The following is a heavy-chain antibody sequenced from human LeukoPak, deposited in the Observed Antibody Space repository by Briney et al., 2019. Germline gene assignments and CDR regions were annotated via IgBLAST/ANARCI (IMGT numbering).Heavy chain of an antibody. D-gene: IGHD3-22*01. CDR1: GYTFTGHY. V-gene: IGHV1-2*02. CDR2: INPNSGDT. CDR3: TRGSYYDSSGYSGVRLFDY. J-gene: IGHJ4*02. Sequence: ASVKVSCKASGYTFTGHYIHWVRQAPGQGLEWMGWINPNSGDTNYAQNFQGRVTMTSDTSISTAYMELSRLRSDDTALYYCTRGSYYDSSGYSGVRLFDYWGQGTPDTVPS.